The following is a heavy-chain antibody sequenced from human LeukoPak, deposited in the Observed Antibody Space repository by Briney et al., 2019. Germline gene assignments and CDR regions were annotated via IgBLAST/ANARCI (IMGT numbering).Heavy chain of an antibody. V-gene: IGHV1-46*01. CDR2: INPSGGST. CDR3: ARLGRPLRRLGAGPNILTGYDY. J-gene: IGHJ4*02. CDR1: GYTFTSYY. D-gene: IGHD3-9*01. Sequence: GASVKVSCKASGYTFTSYYMHWVRQAPGQGLEWMGIINPSGGSTSYAQKFQGRVTMTRDTSTSTVYMELSSLRSEDTAVYYCARLGRPLRRLGAGPNILTGYDYWGRGTLVTVSS.